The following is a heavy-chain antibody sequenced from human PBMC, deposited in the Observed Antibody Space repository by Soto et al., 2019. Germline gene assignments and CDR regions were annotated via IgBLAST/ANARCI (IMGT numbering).Heavy chain of an antibody. Sequence: HPGGSLRLSCAASGFTFSSYGMHWVRQAPGKGLEWVAVISYDGSNKYYADSVKGRFTISRDNSKNKLYLQMNSLRAEDMAVYYCAKDYYDSSGYYRGLDYWGQGT. V-gene: IGHV3-30*18. CDR3: AKDYYDSSGYYRGLDY. CDR1: GFTFSSYG. J-gene: IGHJ4*02. D-gene: IGHD3-22*01. CDR2: ISYDGSNK.